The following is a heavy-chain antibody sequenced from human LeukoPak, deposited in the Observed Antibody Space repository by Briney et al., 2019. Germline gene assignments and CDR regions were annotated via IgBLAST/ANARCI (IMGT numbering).Heavy chain of an antibody. V-gene: IGHV3-23*01. CDR3: ASGGGGWYRFDY. CDR1: GFTFSCCA. D-gene: IGHD6-19*01. Sequence: GGSLRLSCAASGFTFSCCAMHWVRQAPGKGLEWVSAVSANGGTTHYADSVKGRFTTSRDNSKNTLSLQMNSLRAEDTAVYYCASGGGGWYRFDYWGQGTLVTVSS. J-gene: IGHJ4*02. CDR2: VSANGGTT.